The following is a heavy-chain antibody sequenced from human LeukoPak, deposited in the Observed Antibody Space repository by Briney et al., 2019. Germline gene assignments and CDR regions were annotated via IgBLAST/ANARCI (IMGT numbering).Heavy chain of an antibody. J-gene: IGHJ4*02. CDR3: ARDSSGYQ. CDR2: IKEDGSEK. CDR1: GFTFSTYW. D-gene: IGHD3-22*01. V-gene: IGHV3-7*01. Sequence: GGSLRLSCAASGFTFSTYWMSWVRQAPGKGLEWVANIKEDGSEKYYGDSVKGRFSISRDNAKNSLYLEMNSLRVEDTAVYYCARDSSGYQWGQGTLVTVSS.